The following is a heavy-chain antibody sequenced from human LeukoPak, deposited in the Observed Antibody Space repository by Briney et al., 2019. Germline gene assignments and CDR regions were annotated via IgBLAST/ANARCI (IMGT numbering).Heavy chain of an antibody. J-gene: IGHJ4*02. Sequence: GGSLRLSCAASGFTFSSYAMSWVRQAPGKGLEWVSGFSGGDGSTSYADSVKGRFTISRDNSKNTLYLQMNSLRAEDTAVYYCAKGKVVPATIYDYWGQGTLVAVSS. V-gene: IGHV3-23*01. D-gene: IGHD2-2*02. CDR2: FSGGDGST. CDR1: GFTFSSYA. CDR3: AKGKVVPATIYDY.